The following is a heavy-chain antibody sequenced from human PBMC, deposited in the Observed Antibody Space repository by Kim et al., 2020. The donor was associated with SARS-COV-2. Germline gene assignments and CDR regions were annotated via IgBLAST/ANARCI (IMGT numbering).Heavy chain of an antibody. CDR2: IYHSGST. CDR3: ARTGDRGDAFDI. D-gene: IGHD7-27*01. V-gene: IGHV4-30-2*01. CDR1: GGSISSGGYS. Sequence: SETLSLTCAFSGGSISSGGYSWSWIRQPPGKGLEWIGYIYHSGSTYYNPSLKSRVTISVDRSKNQFSLKLSSVTAADTAVYYCARTGDRGDAFDIWGQGTMVTVSS. J-gene: IGHJ3*02.